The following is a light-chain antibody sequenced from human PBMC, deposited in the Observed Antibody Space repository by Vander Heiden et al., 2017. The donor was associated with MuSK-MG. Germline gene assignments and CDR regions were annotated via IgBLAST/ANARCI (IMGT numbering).Light chain of an antibody. CDR1: NSNIGAGYD. CDR2: GNT. Sequence: QSVLTQPPSVSGAPRQWPTISCIGSNSNIGAGYDVQWFQQHPGTAPKPLIYGNTNRPPGVPDRFSGSKSGTSASLAITGLQAEDEADYYCQSYDSSLRASVVFGGGTKVTVL. V-gene: IGLV1-40*01. CDR3: QSYDSSLRASVV. J-gene: IGLJ2*01.